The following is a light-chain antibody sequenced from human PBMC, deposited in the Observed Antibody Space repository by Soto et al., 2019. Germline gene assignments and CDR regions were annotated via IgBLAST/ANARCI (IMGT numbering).Light chain of an antibody. Sequence: QSVLTQPPSASGTPGQRVTISCSGSTSNIGRNFVYWYQQLPGTAPKLLIYTNDQRPSGIPDRFSGSKSATSASLAISGLRSEDGADYYCCSYGGGNNFYVFGTGTKLTVL. V-gene: IGLV1-47*01. CDR1: TSNIGRNF. CDR2: TND. J-gene: IGLJ1*01. CDR3: CSYGGGNNFYV.